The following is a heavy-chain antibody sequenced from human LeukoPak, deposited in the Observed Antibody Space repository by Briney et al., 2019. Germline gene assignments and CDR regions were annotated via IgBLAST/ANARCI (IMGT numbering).Heavy chain of an antibody. CDR2: ISASGAYT. J-gene: IGHJ4*02. CDR3: AKRPTMTTVTTPSWRVCDS. D-gene: IGHD4-17*01. CDR1: GFTFSSYD. V-gene: IGHV3-23*01. Sequence: GGSLRLSCAASGFTFSSYDMNWVRQAPGKGLEWVSHISASGAYTFYADSVKGRFTISRDNSRNTLYLQMNSLRAEDTAVYYCAKRPTMTTVTTPSWRVCDSWGQGTLVTVSS.